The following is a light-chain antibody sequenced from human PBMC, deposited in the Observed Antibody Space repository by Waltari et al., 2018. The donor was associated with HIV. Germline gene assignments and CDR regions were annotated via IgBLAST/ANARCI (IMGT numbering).Light chain of an antibody. J-gene: IGKJ4*01. CDR3: QQYYSYPLT. CDR2: DAS. CDR1: QDISSY. V-gene: IGKV1-8*01. Sequence: AIRMTQSPSSFSASTGDRVTITCRANQDISSYLAWYQQKPGKVPKLLIYDASALQSGVPSRFSGSGSATDFTLTISSLQSEDFATYYCQQYYSYPLTCGGGTNVDIK.